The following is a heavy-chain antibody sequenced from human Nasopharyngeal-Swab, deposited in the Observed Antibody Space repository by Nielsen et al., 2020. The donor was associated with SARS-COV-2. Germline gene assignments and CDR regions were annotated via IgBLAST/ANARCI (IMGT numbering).Heavy chain of an antibody. CDR3: AREHHSSGWTGPFDY. CDR1: GGTFSSYA. D-gene: IGHD6-19*01. CDR2: IIPIFGTA. Sequence: SVKVSCKASGGTFSSYAISWVRQAPGQGLEWMGGIIPIFGTANYAQKFQGRVTITADESTSTAYMELSSLRSEDTAVYYCAREHHSSGWTGPFDYWGQGTLVTVSS. J-gene: IGHJ4*02. V-gene: IGHV1-69*13.